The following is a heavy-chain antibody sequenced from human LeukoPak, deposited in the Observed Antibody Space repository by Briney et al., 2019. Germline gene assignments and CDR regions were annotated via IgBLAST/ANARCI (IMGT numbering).Heavy chain of an antibody. Sequence: PGGSLRLSCAASGFTFSRYWMTWVRQAPGKGLEWVANIKEDGSEKYYVDSVKGRFTISRDNARNSLYLQMNSLRAEDTAAYYCAKCQVGSNWYDPWGQGTLVTVSS. CDR2: IKEDGSEK. D-gene: IGHD2-2*01. J-gene: IGHJ5*02. CDR3: AKCQVGSNWYDP. CDR1: GFTFSRYW. V-gene: IGHV3-7*01.